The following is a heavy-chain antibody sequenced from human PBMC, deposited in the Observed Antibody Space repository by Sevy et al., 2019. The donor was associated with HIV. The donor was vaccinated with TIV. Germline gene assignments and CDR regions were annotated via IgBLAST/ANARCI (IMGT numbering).Heavy chain of an antibody. CDR2: ISTSSSYI. CDR1: GFTFSSNS. V-gene: IGHV3-21*01. D-gene: IGHD1-26*01. J-gene: IGHJ4*02. Sequence: EGSLRLSCAASGFTFSSNSMNWVHQAPGKELEWVSSISTSSSYIYYADSVKGRFTISRDNAKNSLYLQMNSLRAEDTAVYYCARDVVGGSYWEFDYWGQGTLVTVSS. CDR3: ARDVVGGSYWEFDY.